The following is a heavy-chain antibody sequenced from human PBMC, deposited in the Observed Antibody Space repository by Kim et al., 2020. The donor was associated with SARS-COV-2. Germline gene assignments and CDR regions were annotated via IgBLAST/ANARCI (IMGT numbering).Heavy chain of an antibody. CDR1: GFTFTSSA. CDR2: IVVGSGNT. V-gene: IGHV1-58*01. CDR3: AADRSNYYGMDV. Sequence: SVKVSCKASGFTFTSSAVQWVRQARGQRLEWIGWIVVGSGNTNYAQKFQERVTITRDMSTSTAYMELSSLRSEDTAVYYCAADRSNYYGMDVWGQGTTVTVSS. J-gene: IGHJ6*02.